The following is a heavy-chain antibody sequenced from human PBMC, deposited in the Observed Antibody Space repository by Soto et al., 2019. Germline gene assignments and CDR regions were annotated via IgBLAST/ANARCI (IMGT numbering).Heavy chain of an antibody. Sequence: GASVKVSCKASGGTFSSYAISWVRQAPGQGLEWMGGIIPIFGTANYAQKFQGRVTITADESTSTAYMELSSLRSEDTAVYYCARRPPSYDSSGYSPWGQGTLVTVSS. J-gene: IGHJ5*02. CDR3: ARRPPSYDSSGYSP. CDR2: IIPIFGTA. D-gene: IGHD3-22*01. CDR1: GGTFSSYA. V-gene: IGHV1-69*13.